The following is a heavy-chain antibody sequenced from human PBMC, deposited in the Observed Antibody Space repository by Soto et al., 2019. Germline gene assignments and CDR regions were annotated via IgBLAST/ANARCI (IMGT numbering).Heavy chain of an antibody. CDR3: ARRWGDAFDF. CDR2: IYYSGST. J-gene: IGHJ3*01. V-gene: IGHV4-59*08. CDR1: GGSISSYY. D-gene: IGHD3-16*01. Sequence: PSETLSLTCTVSGGSISSYYWSWIRQPPGKGLEWIGYIYYSGSTNYNPSLKSRVTISVDTSKDQFSLKLSSVTAADTAVYYCARRWGDAFDFWGQGTMVTVS.